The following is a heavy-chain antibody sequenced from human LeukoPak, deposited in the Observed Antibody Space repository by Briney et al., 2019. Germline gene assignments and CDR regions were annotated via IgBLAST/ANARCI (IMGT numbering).Heavy chain of an antibody. V-gene: IGHV1-2*02. Sequence: ASVKLSCKSSGYTFTVYYIHWVRQAPGPGLEWMGWINPKSGGTNYAQKFQGRVTMTRDTSISTAYMELSRLRSDDTAVYYCARDQDFELANWFDPWGQGTLVTVSS. CDR1: GYTFTVYY. J-gene: IGHJ5*02. D-gene: IGHD3-9*01. CDR3: ARDQDFELANWFDP. CDR2: INPKSGGT.